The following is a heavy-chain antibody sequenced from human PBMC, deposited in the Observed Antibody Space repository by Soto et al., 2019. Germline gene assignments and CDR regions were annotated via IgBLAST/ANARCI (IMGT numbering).Heavy chain of an antibody. J-gene: IGHJ6*02. Sequence: QVQLVESGGGVVQPGRSLRLSCAASGFTFSSYGMHWVRQAPGKGLEWVAVISYDGSNKYYADSVKGRFTISRDNSKNPLYLQMNSLRAEDTAVYYCAKDRSGYDYSHYYYGMDVWGQGTTVTVSS. D-gene: IGHD5-12*01. CDR1: GFTFSSYG. CDR3: AKDRSGYDYSHYYYGMDV. V-gene: IGHV3-30*18. CDR2: ISYDGSNK.